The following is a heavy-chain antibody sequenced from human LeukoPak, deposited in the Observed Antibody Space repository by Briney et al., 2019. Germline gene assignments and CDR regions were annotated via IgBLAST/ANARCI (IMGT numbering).Heavy chain of an antibody. CDR2: IYYSGST. J-gene: IGHJ3*02. D-gene: IGHD3-10*01. V-gene: IGHV4-59*08. Sequence: SETLTLTCTVSGGSISSYYWSWIRQPPGKGLEWIGYIYYSGSTNYNPSLKSRVTISVDTSKNQFSLKLSSVTAADTAVYYCARHVLWFGELFDAFDIWGQGTMVTVSS. CDR3: ARHVLWFGELFDAFDI. CDR1: GGSISSYY.